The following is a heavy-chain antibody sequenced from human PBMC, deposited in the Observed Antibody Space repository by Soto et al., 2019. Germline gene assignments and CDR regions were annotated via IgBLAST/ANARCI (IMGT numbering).Heavy chain of an antibody. J-gene: IGHJ4*02. Sequence: ASVKVSCKASGYTFTSYDIYWVRQATGQGLEWMGWMNPNTGNSGYAQKFQGRVTMTSDTSISTAHMELSSLRSEDTAVYYCARRAETNGWNGFGADKYYFDFWGQGALVTAPQ. CDR3: ARRAETNGWNGFGADKYYFDF. D-gene: IGHD1-1*01. V-gene: IGHV1-8*01. CDR1: GYTFTSYD. CDR2: MNPNTGNS.